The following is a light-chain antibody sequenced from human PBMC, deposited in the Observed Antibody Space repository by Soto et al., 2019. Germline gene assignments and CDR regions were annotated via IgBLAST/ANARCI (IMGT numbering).Light chain of an antibody. J-gene: IGKJ1*01. CDR2: DAS. CDR1: QSISIW. V-gene: IGKV1-5*01. CDR3: QQYNTYSRT. Sequence: DIPMTQSPSTLSASVGDRLTITCRASQSISIWLAWYQQKPGKAPKLLIYDASSLESGVPSRFSGSGSGTEFTLTISSLQPDDFATYYCQQYNTYSRTFGQGTKVEIK.